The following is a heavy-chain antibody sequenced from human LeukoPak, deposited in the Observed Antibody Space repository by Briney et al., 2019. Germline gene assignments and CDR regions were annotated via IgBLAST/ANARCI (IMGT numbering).Heavy chain of an antibody. Sequence: ASVKVSCKVSGYTLTELSMHWVRQAPGKGLEWMGGFDPEDGETIYAQKFQGRVTMAEDTSTDTAYMGLSSLRSEDTAVYYCATMGVYYYDSRDYWGQGTLVTVSS. CDR2: FDPEDGET. V-gene: IGHV1-24*01. CDR3: ATMGVYYYDSRDY. D-gene: IGHD3-22*01. CDR1: GYTLTELS. J-gene: IGHJ4*02.